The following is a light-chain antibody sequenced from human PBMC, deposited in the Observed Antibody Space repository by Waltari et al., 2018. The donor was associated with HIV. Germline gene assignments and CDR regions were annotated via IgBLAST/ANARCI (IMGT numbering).Light chain of an antibody. CDR1: SSDVGGYNY. J-gene: IGLJ1*01. V-gene: IGLV2-23*02. CDR2: DVS. CDR3: CSYAGSSTYV. Sequence: QSALTQPASVSGSPGQSITISCTGTSSDVGGYNYVSWYQQHPGKAPKLMIYDVSKQPSGFSNRFSGSKSGNTASLTISGLQAEDEADYYCCSYAGSSTYVFGTGTKVTVL.